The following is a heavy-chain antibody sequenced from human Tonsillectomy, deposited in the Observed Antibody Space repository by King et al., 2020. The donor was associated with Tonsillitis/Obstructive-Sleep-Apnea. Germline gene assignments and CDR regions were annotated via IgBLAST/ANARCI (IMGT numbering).Heavy chain of an antibody. V-gene: IGHV4-39*01. Sequence: QLQESGPGLVKPSETLSLTCTVSGGSISSSSYYWGWIRQPPGKGLEWIGSIYYSGSTYYNLSLKSRVTISVDTSKNQFSLKVSSVTAADTAVYYCASLRHHYGVNWFDPWGQGTLVTVSS. CDR1: GGSISSSSYY. CDR3: ASLRHHYGVNWFDP. J-gene: IGHJ5*02. CDR2: IYYSGST. D-gene: IGHD4-17*01.